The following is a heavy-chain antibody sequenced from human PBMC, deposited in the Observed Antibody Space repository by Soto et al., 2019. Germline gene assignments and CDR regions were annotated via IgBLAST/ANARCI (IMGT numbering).Heavy chain of an antibody. CDR2: IIPIFGTA. D-gene: IGHD3-10*01. CDR3: ARVLGSGSSPDERFDY. V-gene: IGHV1-69*01. Sequence: QVQLVQSGAEVKKPGSSVKVSCKASGGTFSSYAISWVRQAPGQGLEWMGGIIPIFGTANYAQKFQGRVTSTAEESTSTAYRELSSLRSEDTAVYYCARVLGSGSSPDERFDYWGQGTLVTVSS. J-gene: IGHJ4*02. CDR1: GGTFSSYA.